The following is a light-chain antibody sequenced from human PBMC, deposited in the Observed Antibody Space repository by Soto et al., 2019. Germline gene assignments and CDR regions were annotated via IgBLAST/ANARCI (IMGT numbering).Light chain of an antibody. J-gene: IGLJ2*01. CDR3: ATWDSNLRAVV. CDR2: EHT. V-gene: IGLV1-51*01. Sequence: QSVLTQPPSVSAAPGLTVTISCSGSISNIGVNYVSWYQQVPGTAPKLLIYEHTKRPSGLPDRFSGSTSGTSATLGITGLQTGDEGDYYCATWDSNLRAVVFGGGTKVTVL. CDR1: ISNIGVNY.